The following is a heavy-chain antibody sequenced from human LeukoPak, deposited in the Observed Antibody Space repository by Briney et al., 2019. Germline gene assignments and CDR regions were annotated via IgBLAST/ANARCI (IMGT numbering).Heavy chain of an antibody. V-gene: IGHV3-23*01. CDR2: ISGSGGST. D-gene: IGHD6-13*01. CDR3: AKDQGSVAAAVSWFDP. CDR1: GFTFSSYA. Sequence: GGSLRLSCAASGFTFSSYAMSWVRQAPGEGLEWVSAISGSGGSTYYADSVKGRFTISRDNSKNTLYLQMNSLRAEDTAVYYCAKDQGSVAAAVSWFDPWGQGTLVTVSS. J-gene: IGHJ5*02.